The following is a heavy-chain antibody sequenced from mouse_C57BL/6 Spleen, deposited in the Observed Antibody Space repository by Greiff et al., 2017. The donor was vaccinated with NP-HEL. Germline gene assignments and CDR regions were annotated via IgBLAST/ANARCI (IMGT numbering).Heavy chain of an antibody. D-gene: IGHD2-3*01. J-gene: IGHJ4*01. CDR1: GFTFSDYG. CDR2: ISSGSSTI. V-gene: IGHV5-17*01. CDR3: ASYDGYFYYAMDY. Sequence: EVHLVESGGGLVKPGGSLKLSCAASGFTFSDYGMHWVRQAPEKGLEWVAYISSGSSTIYYADTVKGRFTISRDNAKNTLFLQMTSLRSEDTAMYYCASYDGYFYYAMDYWGQGTSVTVSS.